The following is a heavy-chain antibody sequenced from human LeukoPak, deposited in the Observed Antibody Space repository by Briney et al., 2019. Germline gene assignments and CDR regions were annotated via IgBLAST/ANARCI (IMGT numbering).Heavy chain of an antibody. CDR3: AISSGWSKGGTYFQH. CDR2: ISYDGSNK. D-gene: IGHD6-19*01. Sequence: SGGSLRLSCAASGFTFSSYGMHWVRQAPGKGLKWVAVISYDGSNKYYADSVKGRFTISRDNSKNTLYLQMNSLRAEDTAVYYCAISSGWSKGGTYFQHWGQGTLVTVPS. V-gene: IGHV3-30*03. CDR1: GFTFSSYG. J-gene: IGHJ1*01.